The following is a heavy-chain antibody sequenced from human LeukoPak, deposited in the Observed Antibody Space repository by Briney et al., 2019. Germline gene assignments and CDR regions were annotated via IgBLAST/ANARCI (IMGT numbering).Heavy chain of an antibody. CDR2: INPSGGST. V-gene: IGHV1-46*01. CDR3: ARGYSSGYSPFDY. D-gene: IGHD3-22*01. CDR1: GGTFSSYA. Sequence: GASVKVSCKASGGTFSSYAISWVRQAPGQGLEWMGIINPSGGSTSYAQKFQGRVTMTRDTSTSTVYMELSSLRSEDTAIYYCARGYSSGYSPFDYWGQGTLVTVSS. J-gene: IGHJ4*02.